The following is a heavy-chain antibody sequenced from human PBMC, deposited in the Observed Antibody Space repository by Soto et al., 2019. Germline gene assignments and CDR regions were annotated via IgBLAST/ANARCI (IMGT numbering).Heavy chain of an antibody. J-gene: IGHJ4*02. CDR3: VSDRGYGHDSVTYS. CDR2: ISYEGSLQ. CDR1: GFAFSSYG. Sequence: QAQLVESGGGVVQPGRSLRLSCAASGFAFSSYGMHWVRQAPGTGLEWVAVISYEGSLQHYADSVKGRFTISRDNSKNLWLLQITSLRAEDTAVYYCVSDRGYGHDSVTYSCGQGTLVSVSS. V-gene: IGHV3-30*03. D-gene: IGHD5-18*01.